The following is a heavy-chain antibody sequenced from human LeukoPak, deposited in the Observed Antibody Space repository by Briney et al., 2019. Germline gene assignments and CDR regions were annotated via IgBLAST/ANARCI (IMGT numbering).Heavy chain of an antibody. CDR1: GFTFSDQY. CDR2: SRNKANSYST. J-gene: IGHJ4*02. D-gene: IGHD6-6*01. V-gene: IGHV3-72*01. CDR3: ASYGISPRGSSDY. Sequence: GGSLRLSCAASGFTFSDQYMDWVRQAPGKGLEWAGRSRNKANSYSTEYAASVKGRFTISRDDSKNSLYLQMNSLKTEDTAVYYCASYGISPRGSSDYWGQGTLVTVSS.